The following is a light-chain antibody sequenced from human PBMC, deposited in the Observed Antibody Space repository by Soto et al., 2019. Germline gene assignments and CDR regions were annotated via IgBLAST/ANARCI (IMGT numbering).Light chain of an antibody. CDR1: NTDVGGYNY. CDR3: TSYTPTGALV. Sequence: QSALTQPASVSGSPGQSITVSCTGTNTDVGGYNYVSWYQHRPSKAPRLMIYEVRNRLSGVSNRFSGSKSGNTASLTISGLQSEDEADYYCTSYTPTGALVFGSGTQLTVL. CDR2: EVR. V-gene: IGLV2-14*01. J-gene: IGLJ6*01.